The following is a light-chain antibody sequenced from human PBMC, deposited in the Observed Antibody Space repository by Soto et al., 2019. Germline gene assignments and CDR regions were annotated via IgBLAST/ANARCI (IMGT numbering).Light chain of an antibody. CDR3: QKYDSAPRT. J-gene: IGKJ1*01. CDR2: AAS. CDR1: QGISNY. Sequence: DIQVTQSPSSLSASVGDRVTITCRASQGISNYLAWYQQKPGKVPKLLISAASTLQSGVPSRFSGGGSGTDFTLTISSLQPVDVATYYCQKYDSAPRTFGQGTKVEIK. V-gene: IGKV1-27*01.